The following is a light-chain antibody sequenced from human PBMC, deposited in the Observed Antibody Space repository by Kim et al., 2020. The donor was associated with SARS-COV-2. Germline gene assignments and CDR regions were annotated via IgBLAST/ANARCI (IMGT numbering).Light chain of an antibody. CDR2: GAS. V-gene: IGKV3D-15*01. CDR1: QGISTN. J-gene: IGKJ1*01. Sequence: EIVVTQSPVTLSVSPGERATLSCRASQGISTNLAWYQQKPGQAPRLLISGASTRATGIPARFSGGGSGTEFTLTISSLQSEDLALYYCQQYHNWPPTFVQGTKVDIK. CDR3: QQYHNWPPT.